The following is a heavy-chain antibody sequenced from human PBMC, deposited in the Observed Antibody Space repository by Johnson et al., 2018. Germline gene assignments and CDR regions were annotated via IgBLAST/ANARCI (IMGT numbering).Heavy chain of an antibody. CDR2: IKQDGSEK. J-gene: IGHJ1*01. CDR1: GFTFSTFA. D-gene: IGHD6-13*01. V-gene: IGHV3-7*01. CDR3: ARDGPGIAAAGPAEYFQH. Sequence: VQLVQSGGGVVQXGGSLRLSCAASGFTFSTFAMHWVRQAPGEGPEWVATIKQDGSEKYYVDSVKGRFTTPRDNAKNSRYRQMNSLIAEDTSVYYCARDGPGIAAAGPAEYFQHWGQGTLVTVSS.